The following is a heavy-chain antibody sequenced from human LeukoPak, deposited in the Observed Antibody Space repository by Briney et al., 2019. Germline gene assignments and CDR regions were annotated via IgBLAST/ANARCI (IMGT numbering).Heavy chain of an antibody. V-gene: IGHV4-59*08. Sequence: SETLSLTCTVSGGSISSYYWSWIRQPPGKGLEWIGYIYYSGSTNYNPSLKSRVTISVDTSKNQFSLKLSSVTAADTAVYYCAKVGSSGYYYSDAFDIWGQGTMVTVSS. CDR3: AKVGSSGYYYSDAFDI. CDR1: GGSISSYY. CDR2: IYYSGST. D-gene: IGHD3-22*01. J-gene: IGHJ3*02.